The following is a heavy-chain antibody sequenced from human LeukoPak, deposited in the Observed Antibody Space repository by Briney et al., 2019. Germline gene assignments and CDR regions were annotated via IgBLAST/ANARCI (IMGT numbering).Heavy chain of an antibody. CDR2: ISGSGGST. V-gene: IGHV3-23*01. Sequence: GGSLRLSCAAAGFTFSKFAMHWVRQAPGKGLEWVSAISGSGGSTYYADSVKGRFTISRDNSKNTLYLQMNSLRAEDTAVYYCAKRGKQQLVPLDYWGQGTLVTVSS. CDR1: GFTFSKFA. D-gene: IGHD6-13*01. CDR3: AKRGKQQLVPLDY. J-gene: IGHJ4*02.